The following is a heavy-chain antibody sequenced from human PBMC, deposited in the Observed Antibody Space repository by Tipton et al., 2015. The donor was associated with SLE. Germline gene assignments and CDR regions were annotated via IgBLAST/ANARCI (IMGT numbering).Heavy chain of an antibody. CDR2: IYYSGST. CDR3: ARHRYISGWYCFDP. Sequence: TLSLTCTVSGGSISSYYWSWIRQPPGKGLEWIGYIYYSGSTNYNPSLKSRVTISVDTSKNQFSLTLSSVTAADTAVYYCARHRYISGWYCFDPWGQGTLVSVSS. J-gene: IGHJ5*02. V-gene: IGHV4-59*01. CDR1: GGSISSYY. D-gene: IGHD6-19*01.